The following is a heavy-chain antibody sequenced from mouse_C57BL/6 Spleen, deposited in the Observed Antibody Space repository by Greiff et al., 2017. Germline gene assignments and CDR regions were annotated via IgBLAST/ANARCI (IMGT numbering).Heavy chain of an antibody. Sequence: EVQLMESGAGLVKPGGSLKLSCAASGFTFSSYAMSWVRQTPEKRLEWVAYISSGGDYIYYADTVKGRFTISRDNARNTLYLQMSSLKSEDTAMYYCTRDITTAYFDYWGQGTTLTVSA. CDR2: ISSGGDYI. V-gene: IGHV5-9-1*02. CDR3: TRDITTAYFDY. CDR1: GFTFSSYA. D-gene: IGHD1-2*01. J-gene: IGHJ2*01.